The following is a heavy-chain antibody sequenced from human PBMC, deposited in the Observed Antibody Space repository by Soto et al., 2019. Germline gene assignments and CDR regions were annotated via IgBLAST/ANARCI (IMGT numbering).Heavy chain of an antibody. CDR2: FSAYNGNT. D-gene: IGHD6-13*01. CDR1: GNTFSTYV. Sequence: QVQLVESGAEVKKPGASEKVSCKAPGNTFSTYVIGGLRKAPEQGLEWMGRFSAYNGNTTYAQKLQGRVTMTTDTSTSTAYMELRSLRSDDTAVYYCARDLGQQLFDYWGQGTLVTVSS. V-gene: IGHV1-18*01. J-gene: IGHJ4*02. CDR3: ARDLGQQLFDY.